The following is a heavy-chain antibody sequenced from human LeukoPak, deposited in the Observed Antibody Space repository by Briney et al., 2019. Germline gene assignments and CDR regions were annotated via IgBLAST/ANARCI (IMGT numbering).Heavy chain of an antibody. Sequence: SETLSLTCTVSGGSISSYYWSWILQPAGKGLEWIGRIYTSGSTNYNPSLKSRVIMSVDTSKNQFSLKLSSVTAADTAVYYCARDLADYGDYGFYYYYGMDVWGQGTTVTVSS. V-gene: IGHV4-4*07. J-gene: IGHJ6*02. D-gene: IGHD4-17*01. CDR1: GGSISSYY. CDR3: ARDLADYGDYGFYYYYGMDV. CDR2: IYTSGST.